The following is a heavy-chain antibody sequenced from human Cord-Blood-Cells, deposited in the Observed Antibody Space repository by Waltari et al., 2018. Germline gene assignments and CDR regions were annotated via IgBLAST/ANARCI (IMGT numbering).Heavy chain of an antibody. Sequence: QLQLQESGPGLVKPSETLSLTCTVSGGSISSSSYSWGWIRQPPGKGLEWIGSIYYSGSTYDNPSLKSRVTISVDTSKNQFSLKLSSVTAADTAVYYCARHAGYSSSANFQHWGQGTLVTVS. J-gene: IGHJ1*01. CDR1: GGSISSSSYS. D-gene: IGHD6-6*01. V-gene: IGHV4-39*01. CDR3: ARHAGYSSSANFQH. CDR2: IYYSGST.